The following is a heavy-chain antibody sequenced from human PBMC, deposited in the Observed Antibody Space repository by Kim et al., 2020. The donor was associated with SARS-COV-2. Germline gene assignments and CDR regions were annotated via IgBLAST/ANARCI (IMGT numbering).Heavy chain of an antibody. CDR1: GFTFSSFS. Sequence: GGSLRLSCATSGFTFSSFSMNWVRQAPGKGLEWVSAISSSSSYIYYADSVKGRFTISRDNAKNSLYLQMNSLRAEDTAVYYCARDGSGVWLPDYWGQGTLVTVSS. V-gene: IGHV3-21*01. CDR3: ARDGSGVWLPDY. CDR2: ISSSSSYI. D-gene: IGHD3-22*01. J-gene: IGHJ4*02.